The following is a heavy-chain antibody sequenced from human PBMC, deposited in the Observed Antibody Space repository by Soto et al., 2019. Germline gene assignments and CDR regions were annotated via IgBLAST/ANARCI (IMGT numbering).Heavy chain of an antibody. CDR3: AKVRLTDYLRYAPHL. J-gene: IGHJ3*01. CDR2: ISPNGDST. D-gene: IGHD2-8*01. V-gene: IGHV3-23*01. CDR1: GFTFNNYA. Sequence: EVQLLESGGGLVQPGGSLRLACAASGFTFNNYAMNWVRQAPGRGLEWVSIISPNGDSTYYAYSVKGRFTISRDNSQNTVFLQMNSLRAEDTAIYFCAKVRLTDYLRYAPHLWGQGTLVTVSS.